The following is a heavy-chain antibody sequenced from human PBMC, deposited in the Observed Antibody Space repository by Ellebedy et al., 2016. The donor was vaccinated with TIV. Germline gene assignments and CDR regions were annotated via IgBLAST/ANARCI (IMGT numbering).Heavy chain of an antibody. D-gene: IGHD3-22*01. CDR3: ARQYNYGTSGYYVDY. V-gene: IGHV4-34*12. Sequence: MPSETLSLTCAVYGDSFSGYYWSWIRQPPGKGLEWIGEVIHTGSTNYNPSLKSRVTISLDTSKNQFSLKLSSVTAEDTAVYYCARQYNYGTSGYYVDYWGQGTLLTVSS. CDR1: GDSFSGYY. CDR2: VIHTGST. J-gene: IGHJ4*02.